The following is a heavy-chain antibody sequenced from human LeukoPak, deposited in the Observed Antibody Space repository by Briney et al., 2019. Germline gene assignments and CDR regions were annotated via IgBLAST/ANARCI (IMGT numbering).Heavy chain of an antibody. V-gene: IGHV4-4*08. Sequence: PSGTLSLTCTASGGSISSYYWSWIRQPPGKGLEWIAYIYASGGNNYNPSLKRRVTTSSNTTTNQILLKLSSMPAADTAVNYCWRGSGWYPHVPEDWGQGTLVTVSS. J-gene: IGHJ4*02. CDR1: GGSISSYY. D-gene: IGHD6-19*01. CDR3: WRGSGWYPHVPED. CDR2: IYASGGN.